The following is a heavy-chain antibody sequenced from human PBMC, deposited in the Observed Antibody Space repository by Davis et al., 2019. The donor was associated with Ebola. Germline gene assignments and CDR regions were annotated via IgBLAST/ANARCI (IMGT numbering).Heavy chain of an antibody. CDR1: GGSISSYY. V-gene: IGHV4-59*01. J-gene: IGHJ6*02. Sequence: SETLSLTCTVSGGSISSYYWSWIRQPPGKGLEWIGYIYYSGSTNYNPSLKSRVTISVDTSKNQFSLKLSSVTAADTAVYYCARDQWGYCTNGVCYNRRHYYGMDVWGQGTTVTVSS. CDR3: ARDQWGYCTNGVCYNRRHYYGMDV. CDR2: IYYSGST. D-gene: IGHD2-8*01.